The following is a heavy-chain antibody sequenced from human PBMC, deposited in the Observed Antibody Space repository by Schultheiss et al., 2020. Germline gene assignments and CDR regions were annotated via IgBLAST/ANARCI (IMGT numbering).Heavy chain of an antibody. V-gene: IGHV4-31*03. CDR1: GGSISSGGYY. D-gene: IGHD1-20*01. CDR2: IYYSGST. CDR3: ARAYNWNNFDY. Sequence: SATLTLTCTVSGGSISSGGYYWSWIRQHPGKGLEWIGYIYYSGSTYYNPSLKSRVTISVDTSKNQFSLKLSSVTAADTAVYYCARAYNWNNFDYWGQGTLVTVSS. J-gene: IGHJ4*02.